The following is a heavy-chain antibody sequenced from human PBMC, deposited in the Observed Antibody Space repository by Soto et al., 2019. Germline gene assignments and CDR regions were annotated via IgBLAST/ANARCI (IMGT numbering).Heavy chain of an antibody. CDR1: GFGFSGYG. D-gene: IGHD3-3*01. J-gene: IGHJ4*02. CDR3: AKDYDFWSGIDY. V-gene: IGHV3-30*18. Sequence: QVLLVESGGGVVQPGRSLRLSCAASGFGFSGYGMHWVRQAPGKGLEWVAFISYDGSNKYYADSVKGRFNISRDNPKNTVYLQVNSLRAEDTAVYYCAKDYDFWSGIDYWGQGALVTVSS. CDR2: ISYDGSNK.